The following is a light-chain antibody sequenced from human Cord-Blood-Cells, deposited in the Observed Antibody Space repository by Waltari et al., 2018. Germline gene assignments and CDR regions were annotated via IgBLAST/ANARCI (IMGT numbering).Light chain of an antibody. Sequence: QSALTQPASVSGSPGQSITISCTGTSSDVGSYNLVSWYQQHPGKAPKLMSYEGSKRPSGVSNRCSRSKSGNTASLTISGLQAEDEADYYCCSYAGSSTLVFGGGTKLTVL. CDR2: EGS. V-gene: IGLV2-23*01. CDR1: SSDVGSYNL. CDR3: CSYAGSSTLV. J-gene: IGLJ3*02.